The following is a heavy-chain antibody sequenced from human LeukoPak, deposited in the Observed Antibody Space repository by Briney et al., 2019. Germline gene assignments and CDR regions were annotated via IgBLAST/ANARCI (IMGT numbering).Heavy chain of an antibody. D-gene: IGHD2-15*01. CDR3: ARDHRGGYFNWFAP. CDR1: GGSISSYY. CDR2: IYYSGST. Sequence: PSETLSLTCTVSGGSISSYYWSWIRQPPRKGLEWVGYIYYSGSTNYNPSLKSRVTISVDTSKNQFSLKLSSVTAADTAVYYCARDHRGGYFNWFAPWGQGTLVTVSS. V-gene: IGHV4-59*01. J-gene: IGHJ5*02.